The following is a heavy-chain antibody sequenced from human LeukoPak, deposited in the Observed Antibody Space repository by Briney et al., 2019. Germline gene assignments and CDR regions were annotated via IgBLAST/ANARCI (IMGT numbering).Heavy chain of an antibody. D-gene: IGHD3-10*01. V-gene: IGHV3-48*02. J-gene: IGHJ4*02. CDR1: GFTFSSYG. CDR3: AVSPYGSGSP. Sequence: GGSLRLSCAPSGFTFSSYGMHWVRQAPGKGLEWVSYISSTSSTIYYADSVKGRFAISRDNAKNSLYLQMNSLRDDDTAVYYCAVSPYGSGSPWGQGTLVTVSS. CDR2: ISSTSSTI.